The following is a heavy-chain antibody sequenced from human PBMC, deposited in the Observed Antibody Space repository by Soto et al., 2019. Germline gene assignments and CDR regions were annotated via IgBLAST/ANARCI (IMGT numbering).Heavy chain of an antibody. CDR2: IYWNDDK. Sequence: SAPTLVNPTQTLTLTCTFSGFSLTTSGVGVGWIRQPPGKALEWLALIYWNDDKRYSPSLRGRLTITKDTSKNQVVLAMTNMDPVDTATYYCAHHTITPATNWFDPWGLGTLVTVSS. D-gene: IGHD2-2*01. J-gene: IGHJ5*02. CDR1: GFSLTTSGVG. CDR3: AHHTITPATNWFDP. V-gene: IGHV2-5*01.